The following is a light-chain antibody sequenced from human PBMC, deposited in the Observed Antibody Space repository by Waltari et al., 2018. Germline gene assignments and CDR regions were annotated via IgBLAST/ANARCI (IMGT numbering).Light chain of an antibody. CDR3: QQYYNWPYT. V-gene: IGKV3-15*01. J-gene: IGKJ2*01. CDR2: RAS. CDR1: RSYGSS. Sequence: MTQSPPTLSASPGASVTLSGRASRSYGSSLAWYQQIPGQPPRLLIPRASTGETGLPARFSGSGSGTDFTLTISSLQSEDFAVYYCQQYYNWPYTFGQGTKLDIK.